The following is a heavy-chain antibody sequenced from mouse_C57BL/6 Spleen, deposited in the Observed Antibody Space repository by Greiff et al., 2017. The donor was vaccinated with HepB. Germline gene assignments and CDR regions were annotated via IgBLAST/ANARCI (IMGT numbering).Heavy chain of an antibody. CDR1: GYIFTSYW. D-gene: IGHD2-3*01. CDR2: IYPSDSET. CDR3: ARRGLLREIYYYAMDY. Sequence: QVQLQQPGAELVRPGSSVKLSCKASGYIFTSYWMDWVKQRPGQGLEWIGNIYPSDSETHYNQKFKDKATLTVDKSFSTAYMQLSSLTSEDSAVYYCARRGLLREIYYYAMDYWGQGTSVTVSS. V-gene: IGHV1-61*01. J-gene: IGHJ4*01.